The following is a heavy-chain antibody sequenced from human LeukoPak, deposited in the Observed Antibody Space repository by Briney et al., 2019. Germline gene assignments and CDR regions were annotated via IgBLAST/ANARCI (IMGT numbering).Heavy chain of an antibody. CDR2: INPNSGGT. CDR3: ARGSSVRNYYDSSGYWGFDY. Sequence: GASVKVSCKASRYTFTGYYMHWVRQAPGQGLEWMGWINPNSGGTNYAQKFQGRVTMTRDTSISTAYMELSRLRSDDTAVYYCARGSSVRNYYDSSGYWGFDYWGQGTLVTVSS. V-gene: IGHV1-2*02. D-gene: IGHD3-22*01. CDR1: RYTFTGYY. J-gene: IGHJ4*02.